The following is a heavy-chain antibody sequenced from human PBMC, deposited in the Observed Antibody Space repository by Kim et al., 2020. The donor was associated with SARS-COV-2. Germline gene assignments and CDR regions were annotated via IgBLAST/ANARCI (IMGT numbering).Heavy chain of an antibody. CDR3: ARGRRDAFDI. Sequence: TSDAQKFQGRVTMTRDTSTSTVYMELSSLRSEDTAVYYCARGRRDAFDIWGQGTMVTVSS. CDR2: T. V-gene: IGHV1-46*01. J-gene: IGHJ3*02.